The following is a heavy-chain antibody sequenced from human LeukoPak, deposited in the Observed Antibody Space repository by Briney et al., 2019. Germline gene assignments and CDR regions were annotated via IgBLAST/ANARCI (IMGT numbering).Heavy chain of an antibody. CDR2: VIPLFGTA. J-gene: IGHJ4*02. CDR1: GYTFTSYG. Sequence: SVKVSCKGSGYTFTSYGISWVRQAPGQGLEWMGGVIPLFGTANYAQKFQGRVTITANKSTSTAYMELSSLRSEDTAVYYCASSSYDILTGYYTTYYFDYWGQGTLVTVSS. D-gene: IGHD3-9*01. CDR3: ASSSYDILTGYYTTYYFDY. V-gene: IGHV1-69*06.